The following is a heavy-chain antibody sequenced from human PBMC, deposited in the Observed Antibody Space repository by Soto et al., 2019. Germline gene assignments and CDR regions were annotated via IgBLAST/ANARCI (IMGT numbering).Heavy chain of an antibody. V-gene: IGHV4-38-2*02. CDR2: IHHGGSS. J-gene: IGHJ5*02. CDR3: ARDWGKTPRELRWFDP. CDR1: GSSIGSSYY. Sequence: PSETLSLTCAVSGSSIGSSYYWGWIRQPPGKGLEWIGTIHHGGSSFYNPSLKSRVTMSVDTSKNQFSLKLRSVTAADTAVYFCARDWGKTPRELRWFDPWGQGNLVTVSS. D-gene: IGHD3-16*01.